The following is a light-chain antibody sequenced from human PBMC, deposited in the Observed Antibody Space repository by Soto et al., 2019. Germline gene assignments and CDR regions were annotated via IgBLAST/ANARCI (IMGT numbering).Light chain of an antibody. V-gene: IGKV3D-11*02. CDR2: DAS. CDR1: QSINTY. CDR3: QQRRSWQVT. J-gene: IGKJ5*01. Sequence: ENVLTQSPATLSLSPGGGATLSCRASQSINTYLAWYQQKPGQAPRLLIYDASKRATGIPARFSGSGSGTNFTLTSSSLEPEDFAVYYCQQRRSWQVTFGQGTRLEIK.